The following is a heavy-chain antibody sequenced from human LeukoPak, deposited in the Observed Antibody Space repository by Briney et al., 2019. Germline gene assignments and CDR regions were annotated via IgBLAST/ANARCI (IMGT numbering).Heavy chain of an antibody. Sequence: SETLSLTCTVSGGSISSYYWSWIRQPPGKGLEWIGYIYYSGSTNYNPSLKSRVTISVDTSKNQFSLKLSSVTAADTAVYYCARLRAYCSSTSCYPGYAVDYWGQGTLVTVAS. CDR2: IYYSGST. V-gene: IGHV4-59*12. CDR3: ARLRAYCSSTSCYPGYAVDY. J-gene: IGHJ4*02. CDR1: GGSISSYY. D-gene: IGHD2-2*01.